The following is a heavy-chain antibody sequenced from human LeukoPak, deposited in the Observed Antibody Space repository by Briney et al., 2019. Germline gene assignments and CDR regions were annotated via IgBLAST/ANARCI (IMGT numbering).Heavy chain of an antibody. Sequence: SETLSLTCAVYGGSFSGYYWSWIRQPPGKGLEWIGEINHSGSTNYNPSLKSRVTISVDTSKNQFSLKLSSVTAADTAVYYCARGNGQFDYWGQGTLVTVSS. CDR3: ARGNGQFDY. J-gene: IGHJ4*02. CDR2: INHSGST. V-gene: IGHV4-34*01. D-gene: IGHD4-17*01. CDR1: GGSFSGYY.